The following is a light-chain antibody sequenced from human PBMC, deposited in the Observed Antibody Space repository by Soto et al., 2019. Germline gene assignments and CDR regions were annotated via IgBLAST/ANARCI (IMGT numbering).Light chain of an antibody. CDR1: QSVSNNY. Sequence: EIVLTQSPGTLSLSPGERATLSCRASQSVSNNYLAWYQQKPGKAPRPLIYDASNRATGIPARFSGSGSGTDFTLTISSLEPEDFAVYYCQQRSNWPWTFGQGTKVDIK. J-gene: IGKJ1*01. CDR2: DAS. V-gene: IGKV3-11*01. CDR3: QQRSNWPWT.